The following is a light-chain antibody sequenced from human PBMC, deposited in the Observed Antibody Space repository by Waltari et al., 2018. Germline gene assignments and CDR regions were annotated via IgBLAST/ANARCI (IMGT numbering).Light chain of an antibody. Sequence: DIQMTQSPSSLSASVGDRVTLTCRASRVIANSVAWYQQEPGKAPKLLIYAASYLESGVPPRFSGSGSGTVYTLTISSLQPEDFATYYCQHYYNVPPYSFGQGTKLEIK. J-gene: IGKJ2*01. CDR1: RVIANS. CDR3: QHYYNVPPYS. CDR2: AAS. V-gene: IGKV1-NL1*01.